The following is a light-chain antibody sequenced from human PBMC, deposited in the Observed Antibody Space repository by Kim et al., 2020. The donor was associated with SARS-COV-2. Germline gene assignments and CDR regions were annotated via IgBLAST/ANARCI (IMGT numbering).Light chain of an antibody. J-gene: IGLJ3*02. CDR1: NIGTKV. V-gene: IGLV3-21*04. CDR3: QVWDDSTDHPV. Sequence: SYELTQPPSVPVAPGTTARITCGGSNIGTKVVHWYQQRPGQAPVLVINYDSDRPSGIPERVSGSNSGNTATLTISRVEPGDEADYYCQVWDDSTDHPVFGGGTQLTVL. CDR2: YDS.